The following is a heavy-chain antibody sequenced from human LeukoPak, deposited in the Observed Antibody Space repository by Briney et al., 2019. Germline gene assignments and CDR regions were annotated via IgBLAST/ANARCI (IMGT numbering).Heavy chain of an antibody. V-gene: IGHV4-31*03. CDR2: IYYSGST. J-gene: IGHJ3*02. CDR3: ASSVLQRWLQPDAFDI. CDR1: GGPISSGGYY. Sequence: PSETLPLTCTVSGGPISSGGYYWSWIRQHPGKGLEWIGYIYYSGSTYYNPSLKSRVTISVDTSKNQFSLKLSSVTAADTAVYYCASSVLQRWLQPDAFDIWGQGTMVTVSS. D-gene: IGHD5-24*01.